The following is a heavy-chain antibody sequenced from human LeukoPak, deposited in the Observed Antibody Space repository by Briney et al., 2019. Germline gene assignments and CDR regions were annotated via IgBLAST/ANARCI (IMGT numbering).Heavy chain of an antibody. CDR1: GYIFRDYG. CDR2: ISLRNGNR. J-gene: IGHJ5*02. V-gene: IGHV1-18*01. CDR3: AREAWQYGSGSYWFDP. Sequence: GASVKVSCKASGYIFRDYGVSWVRQVPGQGLEWLGWISLRNGNRNLAQKFQGRVTLTTDTSTDTAYMELKSLRSGDTAVYYCAREAWQYGSGSYWFDPWGQGTLVTVS. D-gene: IGHD3-10*01.